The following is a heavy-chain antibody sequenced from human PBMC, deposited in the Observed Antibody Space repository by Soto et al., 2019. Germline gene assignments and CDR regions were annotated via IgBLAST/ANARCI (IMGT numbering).Heavy chain of an antibody. CDR3: ARGITGTSLIVLAAFDI. D-gene: IGHD1-7*01. V-gene: IGHV1-18*01. CDR1: GYTFTSYG. J-gene: IGHJ3*02. CDR2: ISAYNGNT. Sequence: ASVKVSCKASGYTFTSYGISWVRQAPGQGLEWMGWISAYNGNTNYAQKLQGRVTMTTDTSTSTAYMELRSLRSDDTAVYYCARGITGTSLIVLAAFDIWGQGTMVTVSS.